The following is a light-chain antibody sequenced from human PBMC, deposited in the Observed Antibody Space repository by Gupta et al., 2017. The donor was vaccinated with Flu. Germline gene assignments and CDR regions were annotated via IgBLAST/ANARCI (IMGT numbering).Light chain of an antibody. CDR2: DVS. V-gene: IGKV3-11*01. J-gene: IGKJ4*01. CDR3: QQRSDWLT. CDR1: QSVSSF. Sequence: ENVLTQSPATLSLSPGDRATLSCRASQSVSSFLAWYQQKPGQAPRLLIYDVSKRATGIPARFSGSGSGTDFTLTISSLEPEDFAVYFCQQRSDWLTFGGGTKVEIK.